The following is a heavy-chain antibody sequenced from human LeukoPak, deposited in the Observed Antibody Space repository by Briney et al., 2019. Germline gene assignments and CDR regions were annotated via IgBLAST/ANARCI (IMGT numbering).Heavy chain of an antibody. CDR1: GFTFSNYW. J-gene: IGHJ4*02. CDR2: INSDGSSR. D-gene: IGHD6-13*01. Sequence: GGSLRLSCAASGFTFSNYWMPWVRQAPGKGLVWVSRINSDGSSRNYADSVKGRFAISRDNAKNTLYLQMNSLRAEDTAVYYCASASSHRIAAGGDYWGQGTLVTVSS. V-gene: IGHV3-74*01. CDR3: ASASSHRIAAGGDY.